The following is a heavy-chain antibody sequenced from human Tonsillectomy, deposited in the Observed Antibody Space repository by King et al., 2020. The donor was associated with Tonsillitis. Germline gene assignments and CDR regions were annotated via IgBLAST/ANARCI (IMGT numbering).Heavy chain of an antibody. D-gene: IGHD1-26*01. CDR1: EFTFSSYA. CDR2: IGSNGGTT. CDR3: VKERSPRGAFDI. V-gene: IGHV3-64D*06. Sequence: VQLVESGGGLVQPGGSLRLSCSASEFTFSSYAMHWVRQAPGKGLEYVSTIGSNGGTTYYADSVKGRFTISRDNSKNTLYLQMSSLRAEDTAVYYCVKERSPRGAFDIWGQGTMVTVSS. J-gene: IGHJ3*02.